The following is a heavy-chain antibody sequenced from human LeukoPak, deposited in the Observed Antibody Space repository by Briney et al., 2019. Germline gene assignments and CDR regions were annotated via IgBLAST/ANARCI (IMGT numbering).Heavy chain of an antibody. D-gene: IGHD3-22*01. Sequence: PGGSLRLSRAASGSTVSNNAIQWGRQAPGKGLEYVSAISSNGGSTYYANSVKGRFTITRDNSKNTLYLQMGSLRAEDMAVYHCARAICIQPWLSSDNWGQGTLVTVSS. CDR1: GSTVSNNA. J-gene: IGHJ4*02. CDR3: ARAICIQPWLSSDN. V-gene: IGHV3-64*01. CDR2: ISSNGGST.